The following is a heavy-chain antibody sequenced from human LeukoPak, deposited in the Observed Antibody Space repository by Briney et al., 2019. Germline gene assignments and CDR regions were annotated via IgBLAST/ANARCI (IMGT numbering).Heavy chain of an antibody. CDR2: IYSGGST. Sequence: SETLSLTCTVSGGSVTSGGYYWSWIRQHPRKGPEWIGFIYSGGSTFYNPSLKSQVTISLDTSKNRFSLNLRSVTAADTAVYYCVGDGRCVDYWGQGTLVTVSS. J-gene: IGHJ4*02. CDR3: VGDGRCVDY. CDR1: GGSVTSGGYY. D-gene: IGHD2-15*01. V-gene: IGHV4-31*01.